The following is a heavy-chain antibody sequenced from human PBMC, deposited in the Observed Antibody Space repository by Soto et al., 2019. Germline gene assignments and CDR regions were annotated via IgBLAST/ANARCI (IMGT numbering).Heavy chain of an antibody. CDR3: TRHDYYHRTFDI. D-gene: IGHD3-9*01. Sequence: SETLSLTCRVSGGSVGTGAYYWSWTRQPPGKGLEWIGYTLYSGSPNYNPSLQSLQSRVTISVDTSRNQFSLRLTSVTAADTALYYCTRHDYYHRTFDIWGQGTLVTVSS. CDR2: TLYSGSP. CDR1: GGSVGTGAYY. J-gene: IGHJ3*02. V-gene: IGHV4-61*08.